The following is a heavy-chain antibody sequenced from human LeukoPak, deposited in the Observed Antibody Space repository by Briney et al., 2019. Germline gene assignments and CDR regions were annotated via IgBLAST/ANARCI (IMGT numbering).Heavy chain of an antibody. D-gene: IGHD6-13*01. CDR1: GGSISSSNW. CDR3: ARNYPHSSLPTDY. V-gene: IGHV4-4*02. Sequence: SGTLSLTCAVSGGSISSSNWWSWVRPPPGKGLEWIGEIYHSGSTNYNPSLKSRVTISVDKSKNQFSLKLSSVTAADTAVYYCARNYPHSSLPTDYWGQGTLVTVSS. J-gene: IGHJ4*02. CDR2: IYHSGST.